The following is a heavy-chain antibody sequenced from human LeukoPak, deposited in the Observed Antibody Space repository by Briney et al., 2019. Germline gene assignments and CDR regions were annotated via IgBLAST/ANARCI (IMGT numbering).Heavy chain of an antibody. CDR2: IKQDGSEK. CDR1: GFTFSSYW. CDR3: ARALPAAYGEYYFDY. V-gene: IGHV3-7*01. D-gene: IGHD2-2*01. J-gene: IGHJ4*02. Sequence: GGSLRLSCAASGFTFSSYWMSWVRQAPGKGLEWVANIKQDGSEKYYVDSVKGRFTISRDNAKNSLYLQMNSLRAEDTAVYYCARALPAAYGEYYFDYWGQETLVTVSS.